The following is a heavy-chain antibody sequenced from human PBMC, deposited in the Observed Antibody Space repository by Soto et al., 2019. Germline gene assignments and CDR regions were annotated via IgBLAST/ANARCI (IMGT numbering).Heavy chain of an antibody. J-gene: IGHJ3*02. V-gene: IGHV3-23*01. Sequence: VGSLRLSCAASGFTFSSYAMSWVRQAPGKGLEWVSAISGSGGSTYYADSVKGRFTISRDNSKNTLYLQMNSLRAEDTAVYYCAKAWYYDILTGFHIGAFDIWGQGTMVTVSS. D-gene: IGHD3-9*01. CDR1: GFTFSSYA. CDR2: ISGSGGST. CDR3: AKAWYYDILTGFHIGAFDI.